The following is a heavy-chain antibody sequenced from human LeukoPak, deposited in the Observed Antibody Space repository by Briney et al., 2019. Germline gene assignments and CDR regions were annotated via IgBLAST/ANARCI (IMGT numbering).Heavy chain of an antibody. Sequence: PSETLSLTCAVYGGSFSGYYWSWIRQPPGKGLEWIGEINHSGSTNYNPSLKSRVTISVDTSKNQFSLKLSSVTAADTAVYYCARATREIQQNDIDYWGQGTLVTVSS. V-gene: IGHV4-34*01. CDR3: ARATREIQQNDIDY. CDR2: INHSGST. J-gene: IGHJ4*02. D-gene: IGHD5-18*01. CDR1: GGSFSGYY.